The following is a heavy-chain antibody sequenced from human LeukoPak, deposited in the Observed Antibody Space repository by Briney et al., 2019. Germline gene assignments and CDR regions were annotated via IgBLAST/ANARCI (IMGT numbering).Heavy chain of an antibody. CDR3: AKDLSSIGYISLVGMDV. D-gene: IGHD2-8*02. Sequence: GGSLRLSCAASGFTFSSCAMSWVRQAPGKGLEWVSAISGSGGSTYNADSVKGRFTISRDNSKNTLYLQMNSLRAEDTAVYYCAKDLSSIGYISLVGMDVWGQGTTVTVSS. CDR2: ISGSGGST. V-gene: IGHV3-23*01. CDR1: GFTFSSCA. J-gene: IGHJ6*02.